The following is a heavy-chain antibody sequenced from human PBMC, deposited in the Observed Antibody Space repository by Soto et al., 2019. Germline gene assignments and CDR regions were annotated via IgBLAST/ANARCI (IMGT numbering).Heavy chain of an antibody. Sequence: QVQLVQSGAEEKKPGASVKVSCKASGYTFTSYAMHWVRQAPGQRLEWMGWINAGNGNTKYSQKFQGRVTITRDTSASTAYMELSSLRSEDTAVYYCARGIPIWFGELFQKNYYYYGMDVWGQGTTVTVSS. CDR1: GYTFTSYA. J-gene: IGHJ6*02. D-gene: IGHD3-10*01. CDR2: INAGNGNT. V-gene: IGHV1-3*05. CDR3: ARGIPIWFGELFQKNYYYYGMDV.